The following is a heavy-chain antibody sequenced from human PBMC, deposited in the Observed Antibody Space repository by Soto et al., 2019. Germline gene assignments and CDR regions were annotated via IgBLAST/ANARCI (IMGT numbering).Heavy chain of an antibody. CDR1: GFTFSSYA. V-gene: IGHV3-23*01. J-gene: IGHJ6*02. CDR2: ISGSGGST. CDR3: ASYSGSYYFDYYYYGMDV. D-gene: IGHD1-26*01. Sequence: PGGSLRLSCAASGFTFSSYAMSWVRQAPGKGLEWVSAISGSGGSTYYADSVKGRFTISRDNSRNTLYLQMNSLRAEDTAVYYCASYSGSYYFDYYYYGMDVWGQGTTVTVSS.